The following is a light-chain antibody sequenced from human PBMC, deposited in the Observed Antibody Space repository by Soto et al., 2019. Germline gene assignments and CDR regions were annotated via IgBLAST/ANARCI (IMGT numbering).Light chain of an antibody. CDR3: PQANSFPDT. CDR1: QVISSW. Sequence: IQLTQSPSSVSSSVGDRVAITCLSSQVISSWLAWYQQRPVKAPRLLIYAASTLESGVPSRFSGSGSGTAFTLTINCLQPEDFATNYCPQANSFPDTFGQGTKVDSK. CDR2: AAS. V-gene: IGKV1-12*01. J-gene: IGKJ2*01.